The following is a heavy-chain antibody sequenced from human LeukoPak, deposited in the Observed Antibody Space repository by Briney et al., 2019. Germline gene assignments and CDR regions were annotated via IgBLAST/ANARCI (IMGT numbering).Heavy chain of an antibody. J-gene: IGHJ6*02. D-gene: IGHD3-16*01. Sequence: GASVKVSCKASGYTFTSYGISWVRQAPGQGLEWMGWISAYNGNTNYAQKLQGRVTMTTVTSTSTAYMELRSLRSDDTAVYYCARLRGVRPYYYGMDVWGQGTTVTVSS. CDR2: ISAYNGNT. V-gene: IGHV1-18*01. CDR1: GYTFTSYG. CDR3: ARLRGVRPYYYGMDV.